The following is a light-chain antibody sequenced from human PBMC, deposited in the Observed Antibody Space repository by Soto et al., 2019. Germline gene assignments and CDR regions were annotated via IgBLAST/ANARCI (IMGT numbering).Light chain of an antibody. V-gene: IGKV1-5*01. J-gene: IGKJ1*01. CDR1: QTISRQ. Sequence: DIPMTQSPSTLSASVGDRVTITCRASQTISRQLAWYQQKPGKAPKVLIYDASNLESGVPSRFSGSGSGTEFTLTISSLQPDDVATYYCQQYNSYTSFGQGTKVEIK. CDR2: DAS. CDR3: QQYNSYTS.